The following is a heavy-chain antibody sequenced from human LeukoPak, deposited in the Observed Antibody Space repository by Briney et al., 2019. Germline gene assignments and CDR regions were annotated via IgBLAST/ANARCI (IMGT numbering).Heavy chain of an antibody. CDR2: INQDGSEK. V-gene: IGHV3-7*05. D-gene: IGHD5/OR15-5a*01. J-gene: IGHJ6*02. Sequence: GGSLRLSCVASGFTFSSYWMRWVRPAPGKGLEWVASINQDGSEKYYVDSVKGRSTISRDNAKNSLHLQLNSLRVDDTAVYYCARDSGYSVYYGIDVWGQGTTVTVSS. CDR1: GFTFSSYW. CDR3: ARDSGYSVYYGIDV.